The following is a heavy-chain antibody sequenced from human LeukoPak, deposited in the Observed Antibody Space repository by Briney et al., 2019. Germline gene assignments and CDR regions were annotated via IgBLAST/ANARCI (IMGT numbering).Heavy chain of an antibody. D-gene: IGHD3-3*01. Sequence: ASVKVSCKASGYTFTSYAMHWVRQAPGQRLEWMGWINAGNGNTKYSQKFQGRVTMTRDTSTSTVYMELSSLRSEDTAVYYCARDGLTDYDFWSGYLDYWGQGTLVTVSS. J-gene: IGHJ4*02. CDR2: INAGNGNT. CDR3: ARDGLTDYDFWSGYLDY. CDR1: GYTFTSYA. V-gene: IGHV1-3*01.